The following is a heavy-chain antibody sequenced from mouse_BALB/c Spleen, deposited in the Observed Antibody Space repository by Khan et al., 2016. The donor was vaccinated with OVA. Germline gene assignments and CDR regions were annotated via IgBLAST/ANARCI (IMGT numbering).Heavy chain of an antibody. Sequence: EVQLVESGGDLVKSGGSLKLSCAASGFTFSPYSMSWVRQTPDKRLEWVATISSDGDYTYYPDSVKGRFNISRDNAKNTLYLQLSTLKSDDTAMYYCATYLAGSFAYWGQGTLVTVSA. CDR3: ATYLAGSFAY. CDR2: ISSDGDYT. J-gene: IGHJ3*01. V-gene: IGHV5-6*01. D-gene: IGHD1-1*01. CDR1: GFTFSPYS.